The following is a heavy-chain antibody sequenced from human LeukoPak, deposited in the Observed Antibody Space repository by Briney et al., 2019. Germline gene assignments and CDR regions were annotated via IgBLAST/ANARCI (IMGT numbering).Heavy chain of an antibody. D-gene: IGHD2-15*01. J-gene: IGHJ5*02. V-gene: IGHV1-69*13. Sequence: SVKVSCKASGGTFSSYAISWVRQAPGQGLEWMGGIIPIFGTANYAQKFQGRVTITADESTSTAYMELSSLRSEDTAVYYCAREIDETSVVAATWGQGTLVTVSS. CDR3: AREIDETSVVAAT. CDR2: IIPIFGTA. CDR1: GGTFSSYA.